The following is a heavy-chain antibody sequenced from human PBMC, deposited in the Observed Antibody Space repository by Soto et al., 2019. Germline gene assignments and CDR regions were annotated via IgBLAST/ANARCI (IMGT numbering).Heavy chain of an antibody. CDR1: GGTFSSYA. CDR2: IIPIFGTA. CDR3: ASDVWRGSYYARSSYFDC. V-gene: IGHV1-69*13. D-gene: IGHD1-26*01. Sequence: ASVKVSCKASGGTFSSYAISWVRQAPGQGLEWMGGIIPIFGTANYAQKFQGRVTITADASTSTAYMELSSLRSEATAVYYCASDVWRGSYYARSSYFDCWGKGTLVTVSS. J-gene: IGHJ4*02.